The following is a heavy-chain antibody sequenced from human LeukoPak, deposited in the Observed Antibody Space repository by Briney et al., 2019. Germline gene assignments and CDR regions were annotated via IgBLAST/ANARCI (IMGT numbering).Heavy chain of an antibody. Sequence: SETLSLTCAVYGGSFSGYYWSWIRQPPGKGLEWIREINHSGSTNYNPSLKSRVTISVDTSKNQFSLKLSSVTAADTAVYYCASDYYDSSGLYYFDYWGQGTLVTVSS. V-gene: IGHV4-34*01. J-gene: IGHJ4*02. CDR2: INHSGST. CDR3: ASDYYDSSGLYYFDY. CDR1: GGSFSGYY. D-gene: IGHD3-22*01.